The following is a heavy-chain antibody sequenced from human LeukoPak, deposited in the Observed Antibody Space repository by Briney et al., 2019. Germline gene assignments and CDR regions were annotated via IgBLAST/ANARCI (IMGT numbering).Heavy chain of an antibody. J-gene: IGHJ4*02. CDR2: IKQDGSEK. Sequence: PGGSLRLSCAASGFTFSSYAVSWVRQAPGKGLEWVANIKQDGSEKHYVDSVKGRFTISRDNAKNSLYLQMNSLRAEDTAIYYCARHIHDYWGQGTLVTVSS. CDR3: ARHIHDY. D-gene: IGHD2-21*01. CDR1: GFTFSSYA. V-gene: IGHV3-7*01.